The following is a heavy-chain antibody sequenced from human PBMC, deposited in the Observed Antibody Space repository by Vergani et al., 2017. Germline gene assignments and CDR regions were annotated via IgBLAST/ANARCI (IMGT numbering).Heavy chain of an antibody. Sequence: EVQLLESGGGLVQPGGSLRLSCAASGFTFSSYAMSWVRQAPGKGLEWVSAISGSCGSTYYADSVKGRFTISRDNSKNTLYLQMNSLRAEDTAVYYCAKDYYPLRLGELSLVYRGGSIFDYWGQGTLVTVSS. CDR3: AKDYYPLRLGELSLVYRGGSIFDY. D-gene: IGHD3-16*02. V-gene: IGHV3-23*01. CDR1: GFTFSSYA. J-gene: IGHJ4*02. CDR2: ISGSCGST.